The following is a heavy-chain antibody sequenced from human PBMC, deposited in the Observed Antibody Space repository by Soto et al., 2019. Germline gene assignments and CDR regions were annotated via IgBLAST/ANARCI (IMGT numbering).Heavy chain of an antibody. CDR2: IIPIFGTA. V-gene: IGHV1-69*06. D-gene: IGHD3-22*01. CDR1: GGTFSSYA. J-gene: IGHJ4*02. Sequence: QVQLVQSGAEVKKPGSSVKVSCKASGGTFSSYAISWVRQAPGQGLEWMGGIIPIFGTANYAQKFQGRVTITADKSTSTAYMELSSLRSEDTAVYYCARDRDYYDSSGYYSFDYWGQGTLVTVSS. CDR3: ARDRDYYDSSGYYSFDY.